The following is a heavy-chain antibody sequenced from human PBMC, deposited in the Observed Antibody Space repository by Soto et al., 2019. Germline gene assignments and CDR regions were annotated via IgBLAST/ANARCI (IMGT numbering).Heavy chain of an antibody. V-gene: IGHV3-30*18. CDR3: AKEIETPWNPYSSAFDY. J-gene: IGHJ4*02. Sequence: GVSLRLSCAASGFTFSSYGMHWVRQAPGKGLEWVAVISYDGSNKYYADSVKGRFTISRDNSKNTLYLQMNSLRAEDTAVYYCAKEIETPWNPYSSAFDYWGQGTLVTVSS. CDR1: GFTFSSYG. CDR2: ISYDGSNK. D-gene: IGHD6-25*01.